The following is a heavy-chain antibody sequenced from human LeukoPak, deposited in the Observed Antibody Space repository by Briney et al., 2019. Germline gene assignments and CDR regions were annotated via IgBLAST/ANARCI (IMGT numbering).Heavy chain of an antibody. V-gene: IGHV3-33*08. Sequence: GGSLRLSCVVSGFRFSSYGMHWVRQAPGKGLEWVAVIAFDGTNIDYADSVKGRFSVSRDNSKNTLYLQMNSLRDEDTAVYYCARDSSGWYDHWGHGTLVTVSS. CDR1: GFRFSSYG. D-gene: IGHD6-19*01. CDR2: IAFDGTNI. J-gene: IGHJ5*02. CDR3: ARDSSGWYDH.